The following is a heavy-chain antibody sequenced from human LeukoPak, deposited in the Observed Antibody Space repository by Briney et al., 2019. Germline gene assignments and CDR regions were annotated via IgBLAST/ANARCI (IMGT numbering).Heavy chain of an antibody. Sequence: PGGSLRLSCAASGSTFSTYALHWVRQAPGKGLEWVAVISYDDGSNKYYADSVKGRFTISRDNSKNKLYLQMNSLRTEDTAVYYCARESGGNTPYYCDYWGQGTLVTVSS. CDR2: ISYDDGSNK. D-gene: IGHD2-2*02. CDR3: ARESGGNTPYYCDY. V-gene: IGHV3-30*04. CDR1: GSTFSTYA. J-gene: IGHJ4*02.